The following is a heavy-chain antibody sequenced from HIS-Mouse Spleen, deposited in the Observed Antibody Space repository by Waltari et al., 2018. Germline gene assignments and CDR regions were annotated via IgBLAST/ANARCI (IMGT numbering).Heavy chain of an antibody. CDR2: IDWDDDK. V-gene: IGHV2-70*15. D-gene: IGHD6-19*01. CDR1: GFSPSTIGMC. CDR3: ARIAEGYTSGWYAFDY. J-gene: IGHJ4*01. Sequence: QVTLRESGPALVKPTQTLTLTCTFSGFSPSTIGMCVSWIRQPPGKALEWLARIDWDDDKYYSTSLKTRLTISRDTSKNQVVLTMTNMDPLDTATYYCARIAEGYTSGWYAFDYWGQERWSPSPQ.